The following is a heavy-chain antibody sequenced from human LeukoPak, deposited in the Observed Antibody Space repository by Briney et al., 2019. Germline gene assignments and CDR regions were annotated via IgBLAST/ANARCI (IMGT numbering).Heavy chain of an antibody. CDR1: GFTFSDYY. CDR3: ARSRSSGWSRYYFDY. CDR2: ISSSGSTI. V-gene: IGHV3-11*01. D-gene: IGHD6-19*01. J-gene: IGHJ4*02. Sequence: PGGSLRLSCAASGFTFSDYYMSWIRQAPWKGLEWVSYISSSGSTIYYADSVKGRFTISRDNAKNSLYLQMNSLRAEDTAVYYCARSRSSGWSRYYFDYWGQGTLVTVSS.